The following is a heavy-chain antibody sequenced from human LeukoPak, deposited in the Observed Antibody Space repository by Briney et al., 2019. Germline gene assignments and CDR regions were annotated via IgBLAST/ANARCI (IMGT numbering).Heavy chain of an antibody. D-gene: IGHD4-23*01. V-gene: IGHV1-46*01. CDR1: GYTFTSYY. J-gene: IGHJ3*02. CDR3: ARPRITVVTRVALDI. CDR2: INHSSGGT. Sequence: ASVKFSCKASGYTFTSYYMHWVRQARRQGLGWMGIINHSSGGTSYAQQSQGRVTTTRVTTTSTGYVERRSLRCEDTAAYYCARPRITVVTRVALDIWGQGTMVTVSS.